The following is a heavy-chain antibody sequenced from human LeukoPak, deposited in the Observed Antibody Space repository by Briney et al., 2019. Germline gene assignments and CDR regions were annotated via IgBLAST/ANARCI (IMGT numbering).Heavy chain of an antibody. Sequence: SVKVSCKASGGTFSSYAISWVRQAPGQGLEWMGGIIPIFGTANYAQKFQGRVTITTDESTSTAYMELSSLRSEDTAVYYCAREVGYYDGSGYLDYWGQGTLVTVSS. D-gene: IGHD3-22*01. V-gene: IGHV1-69*05. CDR2: IIPIFGTA. J-gene: IGHJ4*02. CDR1: GGTFSSYA. CDR3: AREVGYYDGSGYLDY.